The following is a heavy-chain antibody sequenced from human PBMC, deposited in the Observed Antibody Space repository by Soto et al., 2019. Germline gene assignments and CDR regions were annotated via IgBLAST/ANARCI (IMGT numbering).Heavy chain of an antibody. J-gene: IGHJ5*02. CDR3: AKDGVARNGDWDWFDP. CDR2: IHGEGAGT. D-gene: IGHD6-19*01. V-gene: IGHV3-23*01. CDR1: GFTFRNYA. Sequence: EVQLLESGGGLVQPGGSVRLSCEASGFTFRNYAMTWVRQAPGKGLEWVSSIHGEGAGTYYADSVKGRFTVSRDASKETLYLQMSSLRVDDTAVYYCAKDGVARNGDWDWFDPWGQGTLVTVAS.